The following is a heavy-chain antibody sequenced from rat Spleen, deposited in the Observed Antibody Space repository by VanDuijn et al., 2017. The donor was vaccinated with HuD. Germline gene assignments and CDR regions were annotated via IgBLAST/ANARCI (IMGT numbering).Heavy chain of an antibody. J-gene: IGHJ4*01. Sequence: EVQLVESGGGLVQPGRSLKLSCAASGFTFSAYDMVWVRQAPTKGLEWVAAISPSGGTTYYRDSVKGRFTVSRDNAKSTLYLQMDSLRSEDTATYYCGRTSLQWFRMDAWGQGTSLTVSS. CDR1: GFTFSAYD. V-gene: IGHV5-25*01. CDR2: ISPSGGTT. D-gene: IGHD1-1*01. CDR3: GRTSLQWFRMDA.